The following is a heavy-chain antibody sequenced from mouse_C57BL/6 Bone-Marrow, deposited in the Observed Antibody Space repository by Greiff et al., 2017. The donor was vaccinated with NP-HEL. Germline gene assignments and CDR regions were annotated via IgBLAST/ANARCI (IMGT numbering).Heavy chain of an antibody. D-gene: IGHD1-1*01. Sequence: QVQLKQSGAELARPGASVKMSCKASGYTFTSYTMHWVKQRPGQGLEWIGYINPSSGYTKYNQKFKDKATLTADKSSSTAYMQLSSLTSEDSAVYYCARPQIYYYGSSYFDYWGQGTTLTVSS. CDR3: ARPQIYYYGSSYFDY. CDR1: GYTFTSYT. CDR2: INPSSGYT. V-gene: IGHV1-4*01. J-gene: IGHJ2*01.